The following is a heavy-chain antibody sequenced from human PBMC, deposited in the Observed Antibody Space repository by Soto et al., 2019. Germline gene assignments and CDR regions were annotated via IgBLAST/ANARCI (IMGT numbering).Heavy chain of an antibody. Sequence: QVQLVESGGGVVQPGRSLRLSCAASGFTFSSYGMHWVRQAPGKGLEWVAVIWYDGSNKYYADSVKGRFTISRDNSKNTLYLQMNSLRAEDTAVYYCARDRDTADYFFDCWGQGTLVTVSS. D-gene: IGHD5-18*01. J-gene: IGHJ4*02. CDR3: ARDRDTADYFFDC. CDR1: GFTFSSYG. V-gene: IGHV3-33*01. CDR2: IWYDGSNK.